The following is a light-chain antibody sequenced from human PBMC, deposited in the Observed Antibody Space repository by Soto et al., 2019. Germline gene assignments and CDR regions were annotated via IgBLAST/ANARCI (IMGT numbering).Light chain of an antibody. J-gene: IGKJ3*01. CDR3: QQYNSYPLD. CDR2: DAS. Sequence: DIQMTQSPSILSASVGDRVTITCRASQSISSWLAWYQQKPGKAPKLLIYDASSLESGVPSRFSGSGSGTEFTLTISSLQPDDFATYYCQQYNSYPLDFCPGTKVDIK. CDR1: QSISSW. V-gene: IGKV1-5*01.